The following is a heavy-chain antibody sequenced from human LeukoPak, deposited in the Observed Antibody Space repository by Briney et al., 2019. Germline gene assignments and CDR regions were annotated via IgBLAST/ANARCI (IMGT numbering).Heavy chain of an antibody. J-gene: IGHJ5*02. CDR1: GGSISSRSYY. CDR3: ARGVGVPGGFDP. Sequence: SETLSLTCTVSGGSISSRSYYWGWIRQPPGKGLEWIGSIYYSGSTYYNPSLKSRVTISVDTSKNQFSLKLSSVTAADTAVYYCARGVGVPGGFDPWGQGTLVTVSS. D-gene: IGHD2-21*01. V-gene: IGHV4-39*01. CDR2: IYYSGST.